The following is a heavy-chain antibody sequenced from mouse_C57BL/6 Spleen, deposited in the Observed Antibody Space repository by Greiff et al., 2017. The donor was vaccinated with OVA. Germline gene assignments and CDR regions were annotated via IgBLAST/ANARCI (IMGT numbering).Heavy chain of an antibody. V-gene: IGHV7-1*01. D-gene: IGHD3-2*02. CDR2: SRNKANDYTT. CDR1: GFTFSDFY. Sequence: EVQLVESGGGLVQSGRSLRLSCATSGFTFSDFYMEWVRQAPGKGLEWIAASRNKANDYTTEYSASVKGRFIVSRDTSQSILYLQMNALRAEDTAIYYCARDDSSGYRAMDYWGQGTSVTVSS. CDR3: ARDDSSGYRAMDY. J-gene: IGHJ4*01.